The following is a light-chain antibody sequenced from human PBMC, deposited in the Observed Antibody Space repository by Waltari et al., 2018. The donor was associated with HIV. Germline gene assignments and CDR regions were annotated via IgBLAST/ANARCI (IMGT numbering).Light chain of an antibody. J-gene: IGKJ3*01. CDR2: ASS. CDR1: QAMSSN. V-gene: IGKV1-9*01. Sequence: IRLAHSPSFMSESVGDRGTITCRASQAMSSNLAWYQQEPGQAPTLLIYASSSLPSGVPSRFSGSGSATEFTLTIRRLQHEDCATYYCQHLNSYPPLTVGPGTTVD. CDR3: QHLNSYPPLT.